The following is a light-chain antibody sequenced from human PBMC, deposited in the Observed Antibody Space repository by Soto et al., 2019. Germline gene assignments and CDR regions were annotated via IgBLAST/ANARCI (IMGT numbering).Light chain of an antibody. CDR3: QQYDSSPRT. J-gene: IGKJ1*01. V-gene: IGKV3-20*01. CDR2: GAS. CDR1: QSVSSNH. Sequence: EIVLTQSPGTLSLSPGERATLSCRASQSVSSNHLAWYQQKPGQAPRLLIYGASSRAADIPDRFSGSGSGTDFTLTINRLEPEDFAVYYCQQYDSSPRTFGQGTKVEIK.